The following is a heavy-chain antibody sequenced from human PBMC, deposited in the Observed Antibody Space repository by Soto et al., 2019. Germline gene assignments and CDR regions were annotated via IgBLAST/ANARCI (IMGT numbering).Heavy chain of an antibody. CDR1: GFTFSSYG. J-gene: IGHJ6*02. CDR3: GLWLDQYYYYGMDV. CDR2: IWYDGSNK. V-gene: IGHV3-33*01. D-gene: IGHD3-10*01. Sequence: SLSLSCAASGFTFSSYGMHWVRQAPGKGLEWVAVIWYDGSNKYYADSVKGRFTISRDNSKNTLYLQMNSLRAEDTAVYYCGLWLDQYYYYGMDVWGQGTTVTVSS.